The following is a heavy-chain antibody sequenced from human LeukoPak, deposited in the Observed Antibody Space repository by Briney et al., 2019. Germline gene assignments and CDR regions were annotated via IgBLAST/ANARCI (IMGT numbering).Heavy chain of an antibody. CDR1: GFTFSSYA. CDR3: ARAMVNGAFDI. CDR2: ISYDGSNK. V-gene: IGHV3-30-3*01. Sequence: GSLRLSCAASGFTFSSYAMHWVRQAPGKGLEWVAVISYDGSNKYYADSVKGRFTISRDNSKNTLYLQMNSLRAEDTAVYYCARAMVNGAFDIWGQGTMVTVSS. D-gene: IGHD2-21*01. J-gene: IGHJ3*02.